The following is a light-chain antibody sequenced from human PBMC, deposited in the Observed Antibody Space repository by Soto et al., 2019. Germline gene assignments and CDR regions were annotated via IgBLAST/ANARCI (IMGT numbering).Light chain of an antibody. Sequence: SYELTQPPSVSVARGQTARITCGGNNIETKSVHWYQQKPGQAPVLVVYDGSDRPSGIPERFSGSNSGNTATLTISRVEAGDEADYYCQVWDSSSDHVVFGGGTQLTVL. J-gene: IGLJ2*01. V-gene: IGLV3-21*02. CDR2: DGS. CDR1: NIETKS. CDR3: QVWDSSSDHVV.